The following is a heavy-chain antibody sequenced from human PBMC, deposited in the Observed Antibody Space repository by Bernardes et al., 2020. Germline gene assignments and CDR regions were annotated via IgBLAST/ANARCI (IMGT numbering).Heavy chain of an antibody. J-gene: IGHJ5*02. V-gene: IGHV3-30*04. D-gene: IGHD3-22*01. CDR2: ISNDGSNK. CDR1: GFTLTSSP. Sequence: GGSLRLSCAASGFTLTSSPMHWVRQAPGKGLEWVALISNDGSNKQYAGSVEGRFTISRATSANTLYLEMSSLRAEDTAVFYCVREIGSSGYAGFFDPWGQGTQVIVSS. CDR3: VREIGSSGYAGFFDP.